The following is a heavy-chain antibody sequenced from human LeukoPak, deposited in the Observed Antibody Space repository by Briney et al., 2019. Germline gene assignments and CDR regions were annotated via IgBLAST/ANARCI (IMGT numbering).Heavy chain of an antibody. J-gene: IGHJ5*02. CDR1: GGSISSGSYY. V-gene: IGHV4-61*02. D-gene: IGHD4-17*01. CDR2: IYTSGST. CDR3: AREDDYGDYFGFDP. Sequence: SETPSLTCTVSGGSISSGSYYWSWIRQPAGKGLEWIGRIYTSGSTNYNPSLKSRVTISVDTSKNQFSLKLSSVTAADTAVYYWAREDDYGDYFGFDPWGQGNLVTVSS.